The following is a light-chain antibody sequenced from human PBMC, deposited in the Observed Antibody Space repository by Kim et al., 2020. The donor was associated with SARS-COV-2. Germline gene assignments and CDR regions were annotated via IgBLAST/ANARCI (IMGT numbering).Light chain of an antibody. CDR3: SSYTRSKTWV. CDR2: DVS. V-gene: IGLV2-14*01. J-gene: IGLJ3*02. Sequence: QSALTQPASVSGSPGQSITISCTGISSDIGGYNYISWYQQHPGKATKLIIYDVSRRPSGVSNRFSASKSGKTASLTISGLQAEDEADYYFSSYTRSKTWVFGGGTQLTVL. CDR1: SSDIGGYNY.